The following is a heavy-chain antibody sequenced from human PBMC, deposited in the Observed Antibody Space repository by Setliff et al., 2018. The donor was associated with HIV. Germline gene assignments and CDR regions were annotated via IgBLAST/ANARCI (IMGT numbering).Heavy chain of an antibody. J-gene: IGHJ3*02. V-gene: IGHV3-7*01. CDR3: ARDQSEDAFDI. CDR1: GFTFSRYG. Sequence: GGSLRLSCAASGFTFSRYGMHWVRQAPGKGLEWVANIKQDGSEKYYVDSVKGRFTISRDNAKNSLYPQMSSLRAEDTAVYYCARDQSEDAFDIWGQGTMVTVS. CDR2: IKQDGSEK.